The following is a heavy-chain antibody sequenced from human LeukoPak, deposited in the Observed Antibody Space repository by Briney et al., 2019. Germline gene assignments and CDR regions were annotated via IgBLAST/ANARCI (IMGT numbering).Heavy chain of an antibody. CDR1: GFTFSSYA. Sequence: PGGSLRLSCAASGFTFSSYAMSWARQAPGKGLEWVSAISGSGGSTHYADSVKGRFTISRDNSKNTLYLQMNSLRAEDTAVYYCAKSTTPTVTTTDYWGQGTLVTVSS. D-gene: IGHD4-17*01. CDR2: ISGSGGST. CDR3: AKSTTPTVTTTDY. V-gene: IGHV3-23*01. J-gene: IGHJ4*02.